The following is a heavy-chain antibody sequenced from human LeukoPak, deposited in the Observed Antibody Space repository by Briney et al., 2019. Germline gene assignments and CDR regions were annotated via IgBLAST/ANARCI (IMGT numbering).Heavy chain of an antibody. Sequence: GRSLRLSCAASGFTFDDYAMHWVRQAPGKGLEWVSGISWNSGSIGYADSVKGRFTISRDNAKNSLYLQMNSLRAEDTALYYCAKDIGYSYGYGFDYWGQGTLVTVSS. CDR1: GFTFDDYA. J-gene: IGHJ4*02. D-gene: IGHD5-18*01. CDR3: AKDIGYSYGYGFDY. V-gene: IGHV3-9*01. CDR2: ISWNSGSI.